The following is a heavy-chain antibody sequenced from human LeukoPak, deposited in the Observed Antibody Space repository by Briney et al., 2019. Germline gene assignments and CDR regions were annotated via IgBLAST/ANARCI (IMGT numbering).Heavy chain of an antibody. Sequence: GGSLRLSCAPSGFTFSNFAMSWVRQAPRKGLECVSLISANVGATYYADSVKGRFTISRDNSKSTLYLQMNSLRADDTAVYYCAKASGSPYYFDYWGQGTLVTVSS. CDR1: GFTFSNFA. V-gene: IGHV3-23*01. J-gene: IGHJ4*02. D-gene: IGHD3-10*01. CDR3: AKASGSPYYFDY. CDR2: ISANVGAT.